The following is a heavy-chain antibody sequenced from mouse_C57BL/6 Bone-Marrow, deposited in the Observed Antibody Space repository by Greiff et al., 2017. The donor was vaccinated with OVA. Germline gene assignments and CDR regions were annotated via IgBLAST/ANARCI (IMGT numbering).Heavy chain of an antibody. V-gene: IGHV2-9-1*01. CDR1: GFSLTSYA. Sequence: VHLVESGPGLVAPSQSLSITCTVSGFSLTSYAISWVRQPPGKGLEWLGVIWTGGGTNYNSALKSRLSISKDNSKSQVFLKMNSLQTDDTARYYCARFPIYYDYDEGYYYAMDYWGQGTSVTVSS. CDR3: ARFPIYYDYDEGYYYAMDY. J-gene: IGHJ4*01. CDR2: IWTGGGT. D-gene: IGHD2-4*01.